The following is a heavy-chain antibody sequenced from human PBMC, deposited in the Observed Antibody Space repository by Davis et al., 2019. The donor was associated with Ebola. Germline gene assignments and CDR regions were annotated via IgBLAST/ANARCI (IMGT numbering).Heavy chain of an antibody. CDR1: GYSISTGYY. V-gene: IGHV4-38-2*02. J-gene: IGHJ5*02. D-gene: IGHD2-8*01. CDR3: AKKNTEMVLEDWFDP. Sequence: SETLSLTCTVSGYSISTGYYWGWIRQPPGKGLEWIGSIYHTGSTYYNASLKSRVTISVDTSKNQFSLKVKSLTAADTAVYYCAKKNTEMVLEDWFDPWGQGTLVTVSS. CDR2: IYHTGST.